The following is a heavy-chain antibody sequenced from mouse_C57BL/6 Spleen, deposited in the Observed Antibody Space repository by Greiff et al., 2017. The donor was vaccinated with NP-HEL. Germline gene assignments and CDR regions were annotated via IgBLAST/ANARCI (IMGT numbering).Heavy chain of an antibody. V-gene: IGHV14-1*01. CDR1: GFNIKDYY. Sequence: EVKLVESGAELVRPGASVKLSCTASGFNIKDYYMHWVKQRPEQGLEWIGRIDPEDGDTEYAPKFQGKATMTADTSSNTAYLQLSSLTSEDTAVYYCTLIITTVPHFDYWGQGTTLTVSS. J-gene: IGHJ2*01. CDR2: IDPEDGDT. D-gene: IGHD1-1*01. CDR3: TLIITTVPHFDY.